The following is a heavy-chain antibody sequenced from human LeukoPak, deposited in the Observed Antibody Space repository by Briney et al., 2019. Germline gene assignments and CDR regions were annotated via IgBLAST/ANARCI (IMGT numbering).Heavy chain of an antibody. CDR3: ARRNYYDSSGYFTPFDY. Sequence: PGGSLRLSCAAPGFTFSDYYMSWIRQAPGKGLEWVSYISSSGSTIYYADSVKGRFTISRDNAKNSLYLQMNSLRAEDTAVYYCARRNYYDSSGYFTPFDYWGQGTLVTVSS. V-gene: IGHV3-11*01. CDR2: ISSSGSTI. CDR1: GFTFSDYY. J-gene: IGHJ4*02. D-gene: IGHD3-22*01.